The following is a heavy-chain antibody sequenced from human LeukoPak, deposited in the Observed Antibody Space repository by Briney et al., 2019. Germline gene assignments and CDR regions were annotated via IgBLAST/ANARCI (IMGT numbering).Heavy chain of an antibody. V-gene: IGHV1-8*01. Sequence: ASETLSCKASGYTGTSCDINYVWQSIGQGLEWMVWMNPNSGNTGYAQKFQARVTMTRSTFISTANMELSSLSSATTAVYSLSSASTVTTERGSVVRAFDIWGQGTMVTVSS. CDR3: SSASTVTTERGSVVRAFDI. J-gene: IGHJ3*02. CDR2: MNPNSGNT. D-gene: IGHD4-17*01. CDR1: GYTGTSCD.